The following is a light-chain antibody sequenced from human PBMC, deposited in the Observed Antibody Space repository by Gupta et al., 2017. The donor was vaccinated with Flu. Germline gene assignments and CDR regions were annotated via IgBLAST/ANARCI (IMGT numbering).Light chain of an antibody. V-gene: IGKV1-33*01. CDR1: QDIKMY. CDR3: QQYDNRPT. J-gene: IGKJ1*01. CDR2: DAS. Sequence: SPSSRSAAEGDRVTSTCQESQDIKMYVNWYQQKPGQAPKLLIYDASTLEKGVPSRFSGRGSGTDFIFTISSLQAEDIATYYWQQYDNRPTFGQGTKVEIK.